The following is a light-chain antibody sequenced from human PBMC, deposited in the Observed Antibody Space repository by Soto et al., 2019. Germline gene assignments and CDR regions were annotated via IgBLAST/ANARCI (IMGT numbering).Light chain of an antibody. CDR3: QQYYNWPRT. Sequence: ETMMTQSPDTLSVSLGERATLSCRASQSLRSSLAWYQQKPGQAPRLLIYDASTRATGIPARFSGSGSGTEFTLTISSLQSEDFAAYYCQQYYNWPRTFGQGTKVDIK. CDR2: DAS. CDR1: QSLRSS. J-gene: IGKJ1*01. V-gene: IGKV3-15*01.